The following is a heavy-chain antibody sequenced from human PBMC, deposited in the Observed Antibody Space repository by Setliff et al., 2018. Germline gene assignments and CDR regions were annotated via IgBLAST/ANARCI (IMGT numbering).Heavy chain of an antibody. Sequence: ASVKVSCKASGYMFKRYGINWMRQAPGQGFEWMGWISPYNDNTKSAQKFQDRVTMTTDTSTSTGYMELRSLTSDDTAVYYCARRWETGDQDAYDIWGQGTMVTVSS. CDR1: GYMFKRYG. CDR3: ARRWETGDQDAYDI. D-gene: IGHD7-27*01. V-gene: IGHV1-18*04. CDR2: ISPYNDNT. J-gene: IGHJ3*02.